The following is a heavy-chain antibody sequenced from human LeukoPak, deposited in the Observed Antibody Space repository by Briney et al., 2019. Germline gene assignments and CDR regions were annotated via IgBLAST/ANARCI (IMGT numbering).Heavy chain of an antibody. CDR1: GHTFTSYA. CDR3: ARGLVVAARGWFDP. J-gene: IGHJ5*02. D-gene: IGHD2-15*01. V-gene: IGHV1-3*01. CDR2: INAGNGNT. Sequence: ASVKVSCKASGHTFTSYAMHWVRQAPGQRPEWMGWINAGNGNTKYSQKFQGRVTITRDTSASTAYMELSSLRSEDTAVYYCARGLVVAARGWFDPWGQGTLVTVSS.